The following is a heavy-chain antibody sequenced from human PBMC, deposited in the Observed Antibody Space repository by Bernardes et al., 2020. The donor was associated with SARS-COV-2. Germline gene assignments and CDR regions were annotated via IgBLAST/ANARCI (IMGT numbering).Heavy chain of an antibody. D-gene: IGHD4-17*01. V-gene: IGHV5-51*01. CDR3: ARRRYGDFGVDV. CDR1: DYTFTNYW. Sequence: GASLKISCKGSDYTFTNYWIGWVGQMPGKGLEWMGIIYPGDSDTKYSPSFQGRVTISADKSVNTAYLQWSSLKASDTAIYYCARRRYGDFGVDVWGQGTTVTVSS. J-gene: IGHJ6*02. CDR2: IYPGDSDT.